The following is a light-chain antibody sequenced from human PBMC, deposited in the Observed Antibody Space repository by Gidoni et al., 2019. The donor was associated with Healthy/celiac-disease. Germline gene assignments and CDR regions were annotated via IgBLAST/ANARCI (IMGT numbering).Light chain of an antibody. CDR1: QSLLHSNGYNY. Sequence: DIVMIQSPLSLPVAPGETASISCRSSQSLLHSNGYNYLDCYLQKPGQSPQLLIYLGSNRASGVPDRFSGSGSGTDFTLKISRVEAEDVGVYYCMQALQTPVTFGGGTKVEIK. V-gene: IGKV2-28*01. CDR2: LGS. CDR3: MQALQTPVT. J-gene: IGKJ4*01.